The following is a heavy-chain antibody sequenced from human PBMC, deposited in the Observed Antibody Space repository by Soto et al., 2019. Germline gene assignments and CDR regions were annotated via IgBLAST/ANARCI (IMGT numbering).Heavy chain of an antibody. J-gene: IGHJ4*02. Sequence: PGGSLRLSCAASGFSFSDFSMNWVRQAPGKGLEWISYIRSSTTVSYADSVKGRFTISRDNAKNSLFLQMNSLRDEDTAVYYCARDLSWAFAHWGQGALATVSS. CDR2: IRSSTTV. D-gene: IGHD6-13*01. CDR3: ARDLSWAFAH. V-gene: IGHV3-48*02. CDR1: GFSFSDFS.